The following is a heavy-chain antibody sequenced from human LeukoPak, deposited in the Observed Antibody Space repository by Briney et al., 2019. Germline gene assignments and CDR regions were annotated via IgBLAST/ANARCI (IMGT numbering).Heavy chain of an antibody. CDR1: GYTFTSYY. CDR2: INASCGST. V-gene: IGHV1-46*01. CDR3: ARDIPLPDIVATAYPGYYFDY. J-gene: IGHJ4*02. D-gene: IGHD5-12*01. Sequence: ASVKVSCKASGYTFTSYYMHWVRQAPGQGLEWMGIINASCGSTSYAQKFQGRVTMTRDMSTSTVYMELSSLRSEDTAVHYCARDIPLPDIVATAYPGYYFDYWGQGTLVTVSS.